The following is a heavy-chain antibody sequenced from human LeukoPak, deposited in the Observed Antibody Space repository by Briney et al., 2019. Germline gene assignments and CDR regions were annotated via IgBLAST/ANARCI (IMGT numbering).Heavy chain of an antibody. CDR3: ARELPVLRFLEWSPFDY. J-gene: IGHJ4*02. Sequence: ASVKVSCKASGYTFTSYYMHWARQAPGQGLEWMGIINPSGGSTSYAQKFQGRVTMTRDTSTSTVYMELSSLRSEDTAVYYCARELPVLRFLEWSPFDYWGQGTLVTVSS. CDR1: GYTFTSYY. D-gene: IGHD3-3*01. CDR2: INPSGGST. V-gene: IGHV1-46*01.